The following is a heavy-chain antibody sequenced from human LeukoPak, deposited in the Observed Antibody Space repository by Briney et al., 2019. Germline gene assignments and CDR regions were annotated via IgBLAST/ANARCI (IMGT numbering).Heavy chain of an antibody. CDR2: INPNSGGT. V-gene: IGHV1-2*02. Sequence: ASVKVSCKASGYTFTDYYLHWVRQAPGQGLEWMGWINPNSGGTNYAQKFQGRVTMTRDTSISTAYMELRSLRSDDTAVYYCARDLFSRAYSSSWYVAEYFQHWGQGTLVTVSS. D-gene: IGHD6-13*01. CDR3: ARDLFSRAYSSSWYVAEYFQH. J-gene: IGHJ1*01. CDR1: GYTFTDYY.